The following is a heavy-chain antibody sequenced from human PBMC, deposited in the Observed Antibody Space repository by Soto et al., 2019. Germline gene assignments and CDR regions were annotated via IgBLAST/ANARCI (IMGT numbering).Heavy chain of an antibody. D-gene: IGHD2-15*01. J-gene: IGHJ4*02. CDR2: INPNSGDT. Sequence: SSVKVSCKASGYTFTGYYMHWLRKTAGQGLEGMGWINPNSGDTNYAQKFQGGVTMTRDTSISTAYMELSRLRSDDTAVYYCARGQVVVADTFARPLFDYWGQGTLVTVSS. CDR3: ARGQVVVADTFARPLFDY. V-gene: IGHV1-2*02. CDR1: GYTFTGYY.